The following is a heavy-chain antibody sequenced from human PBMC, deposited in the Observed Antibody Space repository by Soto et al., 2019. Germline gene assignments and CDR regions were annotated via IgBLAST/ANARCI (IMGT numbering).Heavy chain of an antibody. Sequence: GASVKVSCKASGYTFTSYGISWVRQAPGQGLEWMGWISADNGNTNYAQKLQGRVTMTKDTSTDTAYMELSSLRSEDTAVYYCATDRPRIAVAGIFDYWGQGALVTVSP. V-gene: IGHV1-18*01. CDR1: GYTFTSYG. CDR3: ATDRPRIAVAGIFDY. CDR2: ISADNGNT. D-gene: IGHD6-19*01. J-gene: IGHJ4*02.